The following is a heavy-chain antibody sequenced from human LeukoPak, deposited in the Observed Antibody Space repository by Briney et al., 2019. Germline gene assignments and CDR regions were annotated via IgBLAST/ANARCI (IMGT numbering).Heavy chain of an antibody. CDR2: INPSGSST. V-gene: IGHV1-46*01. CDR3: ARDNSHPWGWWFDP. CDR1: GFTFGNYY. D-gene: IGHD2/OR15-2a*01. Sequence: ASVKVSCKASGFTFGNYYMHWVRQAPGQGLEWMGIINPSGSSTNYEKKFQGRVTLTRDTSMSTVYMELSSLRSEDTAVYYCARDNSHPWGWWFDPWGQGTLVTVSS. J-gene: IGHJ5*02.